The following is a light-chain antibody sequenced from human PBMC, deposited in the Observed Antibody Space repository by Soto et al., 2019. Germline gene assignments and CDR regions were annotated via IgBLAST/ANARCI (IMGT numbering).Light chain of an antibody. CDR1: QSVSSY. CDR2: DAS. CDR3: QQRSNWPT. J-gene: IGKJ5*01. Sequence: ESVLTQSPGTLYWSSGKTPRLYCRASQSVSSYLAWYQQKPGQAPRLLIYDASNRATGIPARFSGSGSGTDFTLTISSLEPEDFAVYYCQQRSNWPTFGQGTRLEIK. V-gene: IGKV3-11*01.